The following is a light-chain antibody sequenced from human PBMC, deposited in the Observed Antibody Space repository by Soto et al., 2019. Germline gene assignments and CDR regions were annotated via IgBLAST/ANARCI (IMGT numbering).Light chain of an antibody. CDR1: QDISNY. J-gene: IGKJ5*01. CDR2: DAS. V-gene: IGKV1-33*01. CDR3: QQYDNLPFT. Sequence: DIQMNQSPSSLSASLGDRGTITCQASQDISNYLNWYQQKPGKAPKFXIYDASNLETGVPSMFSGSGSGTDFTFTISSLQPEDIETYYCQQYDNLPFTFGQGTRLEIK.